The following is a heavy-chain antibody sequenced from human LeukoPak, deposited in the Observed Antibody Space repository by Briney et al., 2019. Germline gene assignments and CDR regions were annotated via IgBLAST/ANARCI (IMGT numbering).Heavy chain of an antibody. V-gene: IGHV4-59*01. J-gene: IGHJ5*02. CDR2: IYYSGST. Sequence: SETLSLTCTVSGGSISSYYWSWIRQPPGRGLECIGYIYYSGSTNYNHSLKSRVTISVDTSKNQFSLRLTSVTAADTAVYFCARDGYSYGLGWFDPWGQGTLVTVSS. CDR1: GGSISSYY. CDR3: ARDGYSYGLGWFDP. D-gene: IGHD5-18*01.